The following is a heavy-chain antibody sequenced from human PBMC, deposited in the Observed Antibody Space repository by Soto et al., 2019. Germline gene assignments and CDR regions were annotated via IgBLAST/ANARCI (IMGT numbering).Heavy chain of an antibody. D-gene: IGHD2-15*01. CDR3: AKTHDIVVVVAATQTDAFDI. J-gene: IGHJ3*02. CDR2: ISSSSSYT. Sequence: PGGSLRLSCAASGFTFSSYSMNWVRQAPGKGLEWVSSISSSSSYTYYADSVKGRFTISRDNSKNTLYLQMNSLRAEDTAVYYCAKTHDIVVVVAATQTDAFDIWGQGTMVTVSS. V-gene: IGHV3-21*04. CDR1: GFTFSSYS.